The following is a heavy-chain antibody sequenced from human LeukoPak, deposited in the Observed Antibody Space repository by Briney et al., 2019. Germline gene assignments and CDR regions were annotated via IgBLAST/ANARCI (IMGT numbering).Heavy chain of an antibody. CDR2: IYPGDSDT. CDR1: GYSFTSYW. V-gene: IGHV5-51*01. J-gene: IGHJ4*02. CDR3: ARRGFGELTANDY. Sequence: GESLKISCKGSGYSFTSYWIGWVRQTPGKGLEWMGIIYPGDSDTRYSPSFQGQVTISADKSISTAYLQWSSLKASDSAMYYCARRGFGELTANDYWGQGTLVTVSS. D-gene: IGHD3-10*01.